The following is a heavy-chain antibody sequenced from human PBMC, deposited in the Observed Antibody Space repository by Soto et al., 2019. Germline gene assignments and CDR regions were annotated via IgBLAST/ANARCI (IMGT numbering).Heavy chain of an antibody. CDR3: ARVGLYGDYVRADAFDI. V-gene: IGHV3-21*01. D-gene: IGHD4-17*01. CDR1: GFTFSSYS. CDR2: ISSSSSYI. J-gene: IGHJ3*02. Sequence: EVQLVESGGGLVKPGGSLRLSCAASGFTFSSYSMNWVRQAPGKGLEWVSSISSSSSYIYYADSVKGRFTISRDNAKNSLYLQMNSLRAEDTAVYYCARVGLYGDYVRADAFDIWCQGTMVTVSS.